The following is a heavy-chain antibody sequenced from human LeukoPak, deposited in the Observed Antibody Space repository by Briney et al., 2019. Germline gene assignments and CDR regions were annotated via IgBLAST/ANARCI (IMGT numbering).Heavy chain of an antibody. D-gene: IGHD2-2*01. CDR2: IYYSGST. J-gene: IGHJ6*03. Sequence: SETLSLTCIVSGDSISSRSYYWGWIRQPPGKGLEWIGSIYYSGSTYYNPSLKSRVTISVDTSKNQFSLKLSSVTAADTAVYYCARGKGEYQLLSHYYYMDVWGKGTTVTVSS. V-gene: IGHV4-39*01. CDR1: GDSISSRSYY. CDR3: ARGKGEYQLLSHYYYMDV.